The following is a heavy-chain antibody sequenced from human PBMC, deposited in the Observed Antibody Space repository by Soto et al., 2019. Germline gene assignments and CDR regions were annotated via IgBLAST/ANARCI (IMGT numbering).Heavy chain of an antibody. D-gene: IGHD2-21*02. CDR3: ARDRAHIRVVVTAMLDY. CDR1: GYTFTSYA. V-gene: IGHV1-3*01. Sequence: QVQLVPSGAEVKKTGASVKVSCKASGYTFTSYAMHWVRQAPGQRLEWMGWINAGNGNTKYSQKFQGRVTITRDTSASTAYMELSSLRSEDTAVYYCARDRAHIRVVVTAMLDYWGQGTLVTVSS. J-gene: IGHJ4*02. CDR2: INAGNGNT.